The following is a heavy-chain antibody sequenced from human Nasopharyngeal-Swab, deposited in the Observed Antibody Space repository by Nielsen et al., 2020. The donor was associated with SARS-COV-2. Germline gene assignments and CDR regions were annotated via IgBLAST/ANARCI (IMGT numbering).Heavy chain of an antibody. CDR3: AKDRTAMVTGYMDV. CDR1: GFTFSSYG. D-gene: IGHD5-18*01. J-gene: IGHJ6*03. V-gene: IGHV3-30*18. CDR2: ISYDGSNK. Sequence: GGSLRLSCAVSGFTFSSYGMHWVRQAPGKGLEWVAVISYDGSNKYYADSVKGRFTISRDNSKNTLYLQMNSLRAEDTAVYYCAKDRTAMVTGYMDVWGKGTTVTVSS.